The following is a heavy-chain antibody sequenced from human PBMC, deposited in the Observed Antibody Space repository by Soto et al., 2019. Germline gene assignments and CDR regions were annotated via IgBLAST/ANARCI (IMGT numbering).Heavy chain of an antibody. Sequence: GGSLRLSCAVSGFTFGNYWMHWVRHPPGKGLVWVARMNSDGSYTSYADSVKGRFTTSRDNAKNTLYLQMNSLKVEDTAMYYCARRGRDGYNFDYWGQGTLVTVSS. CDR1: GFTFGNYW. V-gene: IGHV3-74*01. J-gene: IGHJ4*02. CDR3: ARRGRDGYNFDY. CDR2: MNSDGSYT. D-gene: IGHD5-12*01.